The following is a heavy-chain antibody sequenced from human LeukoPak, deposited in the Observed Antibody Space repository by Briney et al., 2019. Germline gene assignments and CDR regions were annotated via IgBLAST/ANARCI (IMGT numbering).Heavy chain of an antibody. V-gene: IGHV4-59*08. D-gene: IGHD2-21*02. CDR3: ARRDCGGDCSFDY. Sequence: SETLSLTCTVSGGSISSYYWSWIRQPPGKGLEWIEYIYYSGSTNHNPSLKSRVTISVDTSKNQFSLKLSSVTAADTAVYYCARRDCGGDCSFDYWGQGTLVTVSS. CDR1: GGSISSYY. CDR2: IYYSGST. J-gene: IGHJ4*02.